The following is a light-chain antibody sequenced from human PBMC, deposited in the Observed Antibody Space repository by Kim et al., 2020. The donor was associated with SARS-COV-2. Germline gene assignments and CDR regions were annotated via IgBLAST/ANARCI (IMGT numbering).Light chain of an antibody. CDR3: QQSYSAPYT. CDR2: AAS. J-gene: IGKJ2*01. V-gene: IGKV1-39*01. CDR1: QSISSH. Sequence: DVQMTQSPSSLSASVGDRVTITCRASQSISSHLNWYQHKPGEAPKLLIYAASRLQSGVPSRFSGSGSGADFTLTISSLQPDDFAAYFCQQSYSAPYTFGQGTKLDI.